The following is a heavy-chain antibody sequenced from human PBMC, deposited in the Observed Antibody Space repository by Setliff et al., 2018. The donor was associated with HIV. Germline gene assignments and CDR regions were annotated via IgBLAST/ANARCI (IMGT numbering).Heavy chain of an antibody. D-gene: IGHD3-10*01. J-gene: IGHJ5*01. CDR1: ADTFTNCL. V-gene: IGHV1-69*13. CDR3: ARRGVPQQIDLDS. Sequence: SVKVSCKASADTFTNCLINWVRQAPGQGLEWMGGIIPILGPANYAQKFQGRVTITAGEYTTTSYMELRNLRSEDTAIYYCARRGVPQQIDLDSWGHGTLVTVSS. CDR2: IIPILGPA.